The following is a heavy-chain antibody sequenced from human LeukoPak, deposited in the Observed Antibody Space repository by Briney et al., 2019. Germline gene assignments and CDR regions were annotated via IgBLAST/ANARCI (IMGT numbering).Heavy chain of an antibody. CDR1: GFTFTNYA. V-gene: IGHV3-23*01. Sequence: GGSLRLSCEGSGFTFTNYALSWVRQAPGKGLEWVSSIRGSGEGTSYADSVKGRFTMSRDNSKSTLYLQMNSLRAGVTAVYYCGRDPNGDYVGAFDFWGKGTLVTVSS. CDR2: IRGSGEGT. D-gene: IGHD4-17*01. CDR3: GRDPNGDYVGAFDF. J-gene: IGHJ3*01.